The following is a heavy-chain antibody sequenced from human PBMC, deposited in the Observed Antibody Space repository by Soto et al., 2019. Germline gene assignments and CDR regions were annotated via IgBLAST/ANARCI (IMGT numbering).Heavy chain of an antibody. CDR3: ASGFVVVPATVQY. Sequence: PGGSLRLSCAASGFNFRTFVMHWVRQAPGKGLEWVALISYDGSNKYYADSVKGRFTISRDNSKNTLHLQMNSLRPEDTAVYYCASGFVVVPATVQYWGPGTLVTVS. CDR2: ISYDGSNK. J-gene: IGHJ4*02. V-gene: IGHV3-30-3*01. CDR1: GFNFRTFV. D-gene: IGHD2-2*01.